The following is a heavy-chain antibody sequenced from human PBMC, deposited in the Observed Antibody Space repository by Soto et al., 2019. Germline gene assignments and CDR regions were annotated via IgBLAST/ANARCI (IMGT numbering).Heavy chain of an antibody. D-gene: IGHD3-3*01. CDR2: IIPIFGTA. V-gene: IGHV1-69*01. CDR1: GGTFSSYA. J-gene: IGHJ6*02. CDR3: ARDYDFWSGYRHQDYYGMDV. Sequence: QVQLVQSGAEVKKPGSSVKVSCKASGGTFSSYAISWVRQAPGQGLEWMGGIIPIFGTANYAQKFQGRVTIHADESTSTEYMELSSLRSEDTAVYYCARDYDFWSGYRHQDYYGMDVWGQGTTVTVSS.